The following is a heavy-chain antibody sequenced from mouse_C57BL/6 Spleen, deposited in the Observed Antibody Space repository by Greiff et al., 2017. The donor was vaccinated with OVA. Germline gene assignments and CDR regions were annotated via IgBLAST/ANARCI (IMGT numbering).Heavy chain of an antibody. CDR1: GFTFSDYG. Sequence: EVQVVESGGGLVKPGGSLKLSCAASGFTFSDYGMHWVRQAPEKGLEWVAYISSGSSTIYYADTVKGRFTISRDNAKNTLFLQMTSLRSEDTAMYYCAGRNYYAMDYWGQGTSVTVSS. CDR2: ISSGSSTI. V-gene: IGHV5-17*01. J-gene: IGHJ4*01. D-gene: IGHD1-1*02. CDR3: AGRNYYAMDY.